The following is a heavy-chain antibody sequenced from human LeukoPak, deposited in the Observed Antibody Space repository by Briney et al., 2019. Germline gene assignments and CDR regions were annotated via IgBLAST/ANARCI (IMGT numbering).Heavy chain of an antibody. Sequence: GGSLRLSCAASGFTVSSNYMSWVRQAPGKGLEWVSVIYSGGSTYYADSVKGRFTISRDNSKDTLYLQMNSLRAEDTAVYYCARLTVTYAYYWGQGTLVTVSS. CDR1: GFTVSSNY. D-gene: IGHD4-17*01. J-gene: IGHJ4*02. CDR2: IYSGGST. CDR3: ARLTVTYAYY. V-gene: IGHV3-53*01.